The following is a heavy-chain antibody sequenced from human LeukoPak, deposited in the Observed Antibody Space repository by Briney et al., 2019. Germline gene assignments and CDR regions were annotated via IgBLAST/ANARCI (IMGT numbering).Heavy chain of an antibody. CDR2: ISSSSTYI. D-gene: IGHD3-9*01. J-gene: IGHJ4*02. CDR3: ARSGILTGFDY. Sequence: GGSLRLSCAASGLTFSSYTMNWVRQAPGKGLEWVSSISSSSTYIYYADSLKGRFTISRDNAKDSLSLRLNSLRAEDTAVYYCARSGILTGFDYWGQGTLVTVSS. V-gene: IGHV3-21*01. CDR1: GLTFSSYT.